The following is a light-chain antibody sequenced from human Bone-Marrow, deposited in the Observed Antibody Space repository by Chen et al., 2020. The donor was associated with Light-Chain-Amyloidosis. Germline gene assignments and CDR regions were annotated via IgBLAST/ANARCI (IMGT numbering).Light chain of an antibody. J-gene: IGLJ1*01. CDR2: EVS. Sequence: QSALTQPAPVSGSPGQSITLSCTGTSSDIGTYNYVSWFQQHQGKAPKVIMNEVSDRPSGVSNRFSGSKSGNTASLTISGLQAEDEADYYCSSYTGNSTPYVFGSGTKVTIL. CDR1: SSDIGTYNY. CDR3: SSYTGNSTPYV. V-gene: IGLV2-14*03.